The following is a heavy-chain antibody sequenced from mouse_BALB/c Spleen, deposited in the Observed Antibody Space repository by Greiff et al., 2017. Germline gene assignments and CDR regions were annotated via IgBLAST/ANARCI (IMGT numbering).Heavy chain of an antibody. Sequence: VKLMESGPGLVQPSQSLSITCTVSGFSLTSYGVHWVRQSPGKGLEWLGVIWSGGSTDYNAAFISRLSISKDNSKRQVFFKMKSLQANDTDIYYSARNDYYGNNEAMDYWGQGTSVTVSS. V-gene: IGHV2-2*02. CDR3: ARNDYYGNNEAMDY. J-gene: IGHJ4*01. CDR1: GFSLTSYG. CDR2: IWSGGST. D-gene: IGHD2-1*01.